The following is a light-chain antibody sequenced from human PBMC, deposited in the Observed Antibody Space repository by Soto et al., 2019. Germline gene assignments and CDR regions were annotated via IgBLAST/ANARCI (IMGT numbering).Light chain of an antibody. CDR2: DAS. CDR3: QQRTNWIYT. V-gene: IGKV3-11*01. J-gene: IGKJ2*01. CDR1: QSVGDN. Sequence: EIVLTQSPATLSLSPGERATLSCRASQSVGDNLAWYQQRPGRAPRLLIYDASNRASDIPARFSGSGSGTDFTLTISSLEPEDFAVYYCQQRTNWIYTFGQGTRLVI.